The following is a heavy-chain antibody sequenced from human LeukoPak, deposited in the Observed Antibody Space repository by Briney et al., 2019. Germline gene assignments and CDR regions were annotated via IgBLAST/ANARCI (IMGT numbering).Heavy chain of an antibody. D-gene: IGHD3-22*01. CDR3: ARGRYYYDSSGYRHYYYYGMDV. J-gene: IGHJ6*02. CDR2: IDHSGST. V-gene: IGHV4-34*01. Sequence: SETLSLTCAVYDESFSGYYCSWIRQPPRKGLEWIGEIDHSGSTNYNPSLKSRVTISVDTSKNQFSLKLSSVTAADTAVYYCARGRYYYDSSGYRHYYYYGMDVWGQGTTVTVSS. CDR1: DESFSGYY.